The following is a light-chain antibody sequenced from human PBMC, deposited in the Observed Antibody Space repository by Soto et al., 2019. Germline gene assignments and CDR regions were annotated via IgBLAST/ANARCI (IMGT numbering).Light chain of an antibody. V-gene: IGKV1-5*01. CDR2: DAS. CDR3: QQYNNFWT. J-gene: IGKJ1*01. Sequence: DIQMIQSPSTLSASVGDRVTITCRASPSISSWLAWYQQKPGKAPRLLIYDASYLERGVPSRFSGSGSGTEFTLTISDLQPDDLATYYCQQYNNFWTFGPGTKVEI. CDR1: PSISSW.